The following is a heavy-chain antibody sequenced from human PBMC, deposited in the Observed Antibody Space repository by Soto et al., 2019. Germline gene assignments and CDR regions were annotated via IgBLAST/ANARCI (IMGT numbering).Heavy chain of an antibody. V-gene: IGHV3-53*01. CDR2: IYSGGST. CDR1: GFTVSSNY. Sequence: GGSLRLSCAASGFTVSSNYMSWVRQAPGKGLEWVSVIYSGGSTYYADSVKGRFTISRDNSKNTLYLQMNSLRAEDTAVYYCAKSGSSSAWYLYDYWGQGNLVTVSS. D-gene: IGHD6-19*01. CDR3: AKSGSSSAWYLYDY. J-gene: IGHJ4*02.